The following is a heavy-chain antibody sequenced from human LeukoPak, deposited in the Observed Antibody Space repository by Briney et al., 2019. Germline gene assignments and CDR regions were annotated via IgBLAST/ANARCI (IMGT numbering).Heavy chain of an antibody. D-gene: IGHD2-21*01. Sequence: GESLKISCKGSGYSFTSYWIGWVRQMPGKGLEWRGIIYPGDSDTRYSPSFQGQVTISADKSISTAYLQWSSLKASDTAMYYCARRTYCGGDCYLPFDYWGQGTLVTVSS. CDR1: GYSFTSYW. J-gene: IGHJ4*02. CDR2: IYPGDSDT. CDR3: ARRTYCGGDCYLPFDY. V-gene: IGHV5-51*01.